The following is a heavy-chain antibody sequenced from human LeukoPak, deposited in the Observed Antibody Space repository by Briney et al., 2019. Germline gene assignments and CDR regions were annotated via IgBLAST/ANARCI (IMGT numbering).Heavy chain of an antibody. D-gene: IGHD3-3*01. Sequence: ASVTVSCKASGDTFSRYDIHWLRQAPGQGLEWMGSIASRGGSTRYAQKFQGRVTLTRDTSTTTLNMEMSGLRSEDTAVYYCARQGKSYYDFWSASNTRGPYDYWGQGTLITVSS. CDR1: GDTFSRYD. CDR2: IASRGGST. J-gene: IGHJ4*02. V-gene: IGHV1-46*01. CDR3: ARQGKSYYDFWSASNTRGPYDY.